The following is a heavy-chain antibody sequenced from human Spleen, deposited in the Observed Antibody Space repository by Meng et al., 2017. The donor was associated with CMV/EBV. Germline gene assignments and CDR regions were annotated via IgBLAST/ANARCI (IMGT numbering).Heavy chain of an antibody. Sequence: GGSLRLSCVASGFTFSSYAMNWVRQAPGKGLEWVSAISGSGGSTNYADSVKGRFTISRDNSKNTLYLQMNSLRVEDTAVYYCARGGSYYDFWSTLWGQGTTVTVSS. J-gene: IGHJ6*02. V-gene: IGHV3-23*01. CDR1: GFTFSSYA. CDR2: ISGSGGST. CDR3: ARGGSYYDFWSTL. D-gene: IGHD3-3*01.